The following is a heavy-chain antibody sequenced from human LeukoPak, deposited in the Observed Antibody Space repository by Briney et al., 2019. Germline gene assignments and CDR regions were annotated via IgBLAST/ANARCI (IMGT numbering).Heavy chain of an antibody. CDR3: ASGLSGSLDGDY. CDR2: IIPILGIA. Sequence: SVKVSFKASGGTFIIYTISWVRQAPGQGVEWMGRIIPILGIANYAQKFQGRVTITADKSTSTAYMELSSLRSEDTAVYYCASGLSGSLDGDYWGQGTLVTVSS. CDR1: GGTFIIYT. J-gene: IGHJ4*02. V-gene: IGHV1-69*02. D-gene: IGHD1-26*01.